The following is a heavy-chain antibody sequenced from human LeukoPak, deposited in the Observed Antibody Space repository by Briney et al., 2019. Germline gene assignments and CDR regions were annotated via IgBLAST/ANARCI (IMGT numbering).Heavy chain of an antibody. CDR3: TTDPGTGVRGH. CDR1: GFTFPNAW. J-gene: IGHJ4*02. Sequence: GGSLRLSCAASGFTFPNAWVNWVRQAPGKGLEWVGHIKSKGNGGTIDYAAPVKGRFTISGDDSKNTVYLQMNSLEIEDTAVYFCTTDPGTGVRGHWGQGTLVTVSS. CDR2: IKSKGNGGTI. V-gene: IGHV3-15*01. D-gene: IGHD3-10*01.